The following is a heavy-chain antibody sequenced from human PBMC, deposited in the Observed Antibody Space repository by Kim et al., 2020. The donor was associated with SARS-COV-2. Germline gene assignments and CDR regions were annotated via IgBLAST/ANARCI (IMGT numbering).Heavy chain of an antibody. CDR3: ARQGYSSSWYGGDYYYYGMDV. D-gene: IGHD6-13*01. CDR1: GYSFTSYW. CDR2: IYPGDSDT. J-gene: IGHJ6*02. Sequence: GESLKISCKGSGYSFTSYWIGWVRQMPGKGLEWMGIIYPGDSDTRYSPSFQGQVTISADKSISTAYLQWSSLKASDTAMYYCARQGYSSSWYGGDYYYYGMDVWGQGTTVTVSS. V-gene: IGHV5-51*01.